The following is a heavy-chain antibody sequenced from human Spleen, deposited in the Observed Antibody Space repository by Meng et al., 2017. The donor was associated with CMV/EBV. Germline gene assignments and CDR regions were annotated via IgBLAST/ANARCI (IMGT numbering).Heavy chain of an antibody. J-gene: IGHJ5*02. CDR3: AKANNYAFDP. D-gene: IGHD4-11*01. V-gene: IGHV3-23*03. CDR2: IYSGGCTT. CDR1: GFTFSSCA. Sequence: GSLRLSCAASGFTFSSCAMSWVRQAPGKGLEWVSVIYSGGCTTQYAGSVKGRFTISRDNSKNTLYLQMNSLRAEDTAIYYCAKANNYAFDPWGQGTLVTVSS.